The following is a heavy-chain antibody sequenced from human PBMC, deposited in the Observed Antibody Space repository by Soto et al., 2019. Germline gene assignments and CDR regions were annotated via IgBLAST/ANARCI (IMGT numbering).Heavy chain of an antibody. CDR2: IFWDADK. V-gene: IGHV2-5*08. CDR1: GASITSYY. Sequence: TLSLTCTVSGASITSYYWSWIRRPPGKALEWLALIFWDADKWYSPSLRSRVTITEDTSKNQVVLTMTNMDPVDTATYYCAHRSRGYAYYFDQWGQGTPVTVSS. D-gene: IGHD5-12*01. J-gene: IGHJ4*02. CDR3: AHRSRGYAYYFDQ.